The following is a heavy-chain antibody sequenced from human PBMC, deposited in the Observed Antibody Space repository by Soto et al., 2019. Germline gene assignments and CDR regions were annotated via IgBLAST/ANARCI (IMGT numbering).Heavy chain of an antibody. J-gene: IGHJ6*02. CDR2: IYDRGST. D-gene: IGHD2-15*01. Sequence: SETLSLTCTVSGDSISTYYWNWIRQSPGRGLEWIGYIYDRGSTNYNPSLKSRVTISVDTSKNQFSLKLSSVTAADTAVYYCARRGRWYRSGMDVWGQGTTVTVSS. CDR3: ARRGRWYRSGMDV. V-gene: IGHV4-59*01. CDR1: GDSISTYY.